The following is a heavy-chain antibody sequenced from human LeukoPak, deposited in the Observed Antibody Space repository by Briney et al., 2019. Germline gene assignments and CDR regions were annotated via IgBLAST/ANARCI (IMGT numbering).Heavy chain of an antibody. CDR1: GFTFSSYG. D-gene: IGHD3-22*01. CDR3: ARVGSIHEMIVVVPYFDY. V-gene: IGHV3-23*01. J-gene: IGHJ4*02. Sequence: PGGSLRLSCAASGFTFSSYGMSWVRQAPGKGLEWVSAISGSGGSTYYADSVKGRFTISRDNAKNSLYLQMNSLRAEDTAVYYCARVGSIHEMIVVVPYFDYWGQGTLVTVSS. CDR2: ISGSGGST.